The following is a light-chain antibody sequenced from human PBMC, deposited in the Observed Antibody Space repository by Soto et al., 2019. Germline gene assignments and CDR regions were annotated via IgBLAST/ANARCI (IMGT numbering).Light chain of an antibody. CDR3: QQYVSTPLT. V-gene: IGKV3-20*01. Sequence: LSPGERVTVPCRASQSVSSNYLAWHQQKPGQAPRLLIYNASSRATGIPDRFSGSGSGTDFTLTISRLEPEDFAVYYCQQYVSTPLTFGGGTKVDI. J-gene: IGKJ4*01. CDR2: NAS. CDR1: QSVSSNY.